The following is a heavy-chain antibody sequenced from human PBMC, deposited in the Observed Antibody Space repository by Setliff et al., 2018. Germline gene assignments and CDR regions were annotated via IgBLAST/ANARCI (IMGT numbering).Heavy chain of an antibody. Sequence: LRLSCAASGFTFSDAWMSWVRQAPGKGLEWVGRIKSKTDGGTTDYAALVKDRFTISRDDSKNTLYLQMNSLKTEDTAVYYCTTGIVVEPTEGYYYMDVWGKGTTVTVSS. CDR2: IKSKTDGGTT. D-gene: IGHD2-2*01. CDR1: GFTFSDAW. V-gene: IGHV3-15*01. CDR3: TTGIVVEPTEGYYYMDV. J-gene: IGHJ6*03.